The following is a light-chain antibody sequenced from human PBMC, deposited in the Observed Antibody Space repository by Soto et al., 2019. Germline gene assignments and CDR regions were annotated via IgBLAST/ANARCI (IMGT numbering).Light chain of an antibody. CDR2: LGS. J-gene: IGKJ5*01. CDR3: MQALQTRST. Sequence: DIVMTQSPLSLPVTPGEPASISCRSSQXVLHSNGYNYLDWYLQKPGQSPQLLIYLGSNRASGVPDRFSGSGSGTDFTLKISRVEAEDVGVYYCMQALQTRSTFGQGTRLEIK. V-gene: IGKV2-28*01. CDR1: QXVLHSNGYNY.